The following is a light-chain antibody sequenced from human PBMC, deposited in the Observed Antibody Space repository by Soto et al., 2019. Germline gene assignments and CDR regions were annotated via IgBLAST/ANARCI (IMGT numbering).Light chain of an antibody. J-gene: IGKJ2*01. V-gene: IGKV4-1*01. Sequence: EIVMTQSPDSLAVSLGERATIKCKSSQSVLYSSNDRSYLAWFQQKPGQPPKALIYWASSRESGVPDRFSGSGSGTDFTLSISSLQAEDVAVYFCQQYIDWPPYTFGQGTKVEIK. CDR2: WAS. CDR3: QQYIDWPPYT. CDR1: QSVLYSSNDRSY.